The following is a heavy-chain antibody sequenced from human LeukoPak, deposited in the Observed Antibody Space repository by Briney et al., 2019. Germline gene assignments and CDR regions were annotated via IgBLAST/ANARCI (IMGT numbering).Heavy chain of an antibody. J-gene: IGHJ4*02. Sequence: PGGSLRLSCAASGFTFSSYTMSWVRQAPGKGLEWVSAISGSGGSTYYADSVKGRFTISRDNSKNTLYLQMNSLRAEDTAVYYCAKSRSDDFWSGYLDYWGQGTLVTVSS. CDR1: GFTFSSYT. V-gene: IGHV3-23*01. D-gene: IGHD3-3*01. CDR2: ISGSGGST. CDR3: AKSRSDDFWSGYLDY.